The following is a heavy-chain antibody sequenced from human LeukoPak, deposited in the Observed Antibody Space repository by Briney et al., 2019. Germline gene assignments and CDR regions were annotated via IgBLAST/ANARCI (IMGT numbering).Heavy chain of an antibody. CDR1: GGSISIYY. Sequence: PSETLSLTCTVSGGSISIYYWSWIRQPPGKGLEWIANIYHTGSTNYNPSLSSRVTIPIDTAKNQFSLKLTSVTAADTAVYYCARRGRNSSGWQDYLWGQGTLVTVSS. CDR3: ARRGRNSSGWQDYL. D-gene: IGHD6-25*01. J-gene: IGHJ4*02. CDR2: IYHTGST. V-gene: IGHV4-59*01.